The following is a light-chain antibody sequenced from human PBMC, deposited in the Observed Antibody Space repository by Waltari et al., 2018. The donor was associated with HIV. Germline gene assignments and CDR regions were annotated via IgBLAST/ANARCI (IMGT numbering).Light chain of an antibody. Sequence: QSVLTQPPSASGTPGQRVTISCYGSNSNIGSHSVYWYQQCPGTAPKLLIDRDNQRPSGVPDRFSGSKSGTSASLAISGLRSEEEADYYCAAWDHSLSARVFGGGTKLTVL. CDR3: AAWDHSLSARV. J-gene: IGLJ3*02. CDR1: NSNIGSHS. CDR2: RDN. V-gene: IGLV1-47*01.